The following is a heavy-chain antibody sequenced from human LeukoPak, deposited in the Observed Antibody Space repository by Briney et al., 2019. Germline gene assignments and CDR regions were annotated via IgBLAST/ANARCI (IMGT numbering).Heavy chain of an antibody. CDR1: GGSFSGYY. CDR2: INHSGST. J-gene: IGHJ4*02. Sequence: SETLSLTCAVYGGSFSGYYWSWIRQPPGKGLEWIGEINHSGSTNYNPSLKSRVTISVDTSKNQFSLKLSSVTAADTAVYYCARRPRRSSGWYLPFDYWGQGTLVTVSS. V-gene: IGHV4-34*01. D-gene: IGHD6-19*01. CDR3: ARRPRRSSGWYLPFDY.